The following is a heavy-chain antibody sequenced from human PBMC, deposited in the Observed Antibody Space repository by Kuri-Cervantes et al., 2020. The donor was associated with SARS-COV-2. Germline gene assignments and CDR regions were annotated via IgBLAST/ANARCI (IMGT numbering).Heavy chain of an antibody. CDR3: AREGREGGGMDV. J-gene: IGHJ6*02. V-gene: IGHV3-64*04. CDR2: ISSNGGST. D-gene: IGHD3-16*01. Sequence: GGSLRLSCSASGFTFSSYAMHWVRQAPGKGLEYVSAISSNGGSTYYADSVKGRFTISRDDAKNSMYLQMNSLRAEDTAVYYCAREGREGGGMDVWGQGTTVTVSS. CDR1: GFTFSSYA.